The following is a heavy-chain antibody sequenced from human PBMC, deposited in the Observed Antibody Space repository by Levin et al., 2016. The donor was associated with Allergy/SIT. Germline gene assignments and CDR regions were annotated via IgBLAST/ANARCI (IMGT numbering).Heavy chain of an antibody. Sequence: SETLSLTCAVYGGSFSGYYWSWIRQPPGKGLEWIGEINHSGSTNYNPSLKSRVTISVDTSKNQFSLKLSSVTAADTAVYYCARGGAPRITMVRATYYYYYGMDVWGQGTTVTVSS. V-gene: IGHV4-34*01. J-gene: IGHJ6*02. CDR1: GGSFSGYY. CDR2: INHSGST. CDR3: ARGGAPRITMVRATYYYYYGMDV. D-gene: IGHD3-10*01.